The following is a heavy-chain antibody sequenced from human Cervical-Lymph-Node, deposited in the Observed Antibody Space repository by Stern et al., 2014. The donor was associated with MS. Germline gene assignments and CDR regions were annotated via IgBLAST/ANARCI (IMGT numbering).Heavy chain of an antibody. V-gene: IGHV5-51*01. CDR2: IYPGDSDT. CDR3: ARHVGVAASGVLPFDY. CDR1: GYRFSGYW. J-gene: IGHJ4*02. Sequence: VQLVESGSEVKKSGESLKISCTGAGYRFSGYWIAWVRQLPGKGLEWVGMIYPGDSDTRYSPSFQGQVTISAETSISTAFLQWNSLKASDSAMYFCARHVGVAASGVLPFDYWGQGSPVTVSS. D-gene: IGHD2-21*01.